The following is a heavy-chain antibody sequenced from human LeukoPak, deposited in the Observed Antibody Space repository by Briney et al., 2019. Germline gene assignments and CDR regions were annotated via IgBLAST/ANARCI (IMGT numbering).Heavy chain of an antibody. CDR1: GVSFSSYN. D-gene: IGHD2/OR15-2a*01. Sequence: SETLSLTCADSGVSFSSYNWNWVRQPPGKGLEWIGYISYSGSTNYNPSLKSRVTISLETSINKFSMNLSSVKGADTAVFYCARGSRFVDENNTKNPEIYYLDFSGHRALVTVSS. J-gene: IGHJ4*01. CDR3: ARGSRFVDENNTKNPEIYYLDF. V-gene: IGHV4-59*01. CDR2: ISYSGST.